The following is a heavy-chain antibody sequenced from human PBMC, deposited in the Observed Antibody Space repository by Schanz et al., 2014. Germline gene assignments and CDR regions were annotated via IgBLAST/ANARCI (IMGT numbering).Heavy chain of an antibody. J-gene: IGHJ4*02. D-gene: IGHD3-16*02. CDR2: SGSGGST. V-gene: IGHV3-66*01. Sequence: VQLVESGGGLVKPGGSLRLSCAASGFTFSDYYMSWVRQAPGKGLEWVSAISGSGGSTYYADSVKGRFTISRDNSKNTLYLQLGSLSAEDTAVYFCARDNRYYLFDYWGQGALVTVSS. CDR1: GFTFSDYY. CDR3: ARDNRYYLFDY.